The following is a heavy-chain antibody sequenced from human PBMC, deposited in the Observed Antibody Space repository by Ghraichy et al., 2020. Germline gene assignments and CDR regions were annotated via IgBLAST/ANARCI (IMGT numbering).Heavy chain of an antibody. CDR1: DYTFTSYG. Sequence: ASVKVSCQASDYTFTSYGIDWVRQAPGQGLEWMGWINPYDGNTNYAQKFQGRVTLTTDTSTSTAYLELRSLRSDDTAVYYCARDYDYIWGTDRYTGSYFPYWGQGTLVTVSS. V-gene: IGHV1-18*01. CDR2: INPYDGNT. J-gene: IGHJ4*02. D-gene: IGHD3-16*02. CDR3: ARDYDYIWGTDRYTGSYFPY.